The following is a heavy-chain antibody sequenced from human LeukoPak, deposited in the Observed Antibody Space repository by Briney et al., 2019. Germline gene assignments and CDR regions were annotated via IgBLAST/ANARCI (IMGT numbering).Heavy chain of an antibody. J-gene: IGHJ6*02. CDR3: ARRNAQGYCSSTSCYTWGYYGMDV. CDR2: MNPNSGNT. CDR1: GYTFTSYD. Sequence: ASVRVSCKASGYTFTSYDINWVRQATGQGLEWMGWMNPNSGNTGYAQKFQGRVTMTRNTSISTAYMELSSLRSEDTAVYYCARRNAQGYCSSTSCYTWGYYGMDVWGQGTTVTVSS. V-gene: IGHV1-8*01. D-gene: IGHD2-2*02.